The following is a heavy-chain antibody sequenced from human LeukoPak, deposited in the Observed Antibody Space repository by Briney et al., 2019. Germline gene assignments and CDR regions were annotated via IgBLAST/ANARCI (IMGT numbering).Heavy chain of an antibody. D-gene: IGHD3-22*01. CDR1: GYSISSGYY. CDR3: ARDPGYYDSSGYGYYMDV. Sequence: SETLSLTCAVSGYSISSGYYWGWIRQPPGKGLEWIGSIYHSGSTYYNPSLKSRVTISVDTSKNQFSLKLSSVTAADTAVYYCARDPGYYDSSGYGYYMDVWGKGTTVTVSS. V-gene: IGHV4-38-2*02. CDR2: IYHSGST. J-gene: IGHJ6*03.